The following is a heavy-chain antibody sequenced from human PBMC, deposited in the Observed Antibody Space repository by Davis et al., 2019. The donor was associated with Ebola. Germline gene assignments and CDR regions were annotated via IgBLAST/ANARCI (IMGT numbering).Heavy chain of an antibody. V-gene: IGHV1-18*04. CDR1: GYTFTNYG. Sequence: ASVKVSCKASGYTFTNYGITWVRQAPGQGLEWMGWFNPHNGNTNYAQNVQGRVTMTTDTSTSTAYMGVGSLRSDDTAVYYCARAQFPTTSDHWGQGTLVTVSS. D-gene: IGHD1-1*01. CDR3: ARAQFPTTSDH. CDR2: FNPHNGNT. J-gene: IGHJ4*02.